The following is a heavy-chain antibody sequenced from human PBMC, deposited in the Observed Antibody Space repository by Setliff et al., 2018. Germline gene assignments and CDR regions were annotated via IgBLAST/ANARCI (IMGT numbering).Heavy chain of an antibody. J-gene: IGHJ4*02. Sequence: SETLSLTCTVSGGSIRNYYWSWIRQPPGKGLEWIGYIYYSGNTNYNPSLKSRVTISVDTSKNQFSLKLSSVTAADTAVYYCATTTLGRYCSGGNCYFGYWGQGTLVTVSS. D-gene: IGHD2-15*01. CDR2: IYYSGNT. CDR1: GGSIRNYY. V-gene: IGHV4-59*12. CDR3: ATTTLGRYCSGGNCYFGY.